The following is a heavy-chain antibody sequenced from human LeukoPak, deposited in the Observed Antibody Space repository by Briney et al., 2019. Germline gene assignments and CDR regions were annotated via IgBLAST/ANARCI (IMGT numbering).Heavy chain of an antibody. CDR2: INPSGSST. D-gene: IGHD1-26*01. Sequence: GASVKVSCKASGGTFSSYAFSWVRQAPGQGLEWMGLINPSGSSTIYAQKFQGRVTMTRDMSTSTDYMELSSLRSEDTAVYYCARDNSVGDYAWWFDPWGQGTLVTVSS. V-gene: IGHV1-46*01. CDR1: GGTFSSYA. J-gene: IGHJ5*02. CDR3: ARDNSVGDYAWWFDP.